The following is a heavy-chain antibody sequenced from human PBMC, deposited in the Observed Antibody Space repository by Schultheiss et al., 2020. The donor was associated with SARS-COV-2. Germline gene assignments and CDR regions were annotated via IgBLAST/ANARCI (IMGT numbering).Heavy chain of an antibody. CDR3: AKGSAVAPGDYFDY. D-gene: IGHD6-19*01. Sequence: GGSLRLSCAASGFTFSSYAMSWVRQAPGKGLEWVSSISSSSSYIYYADSVKGRFTISRDNAKNSLYLQMNSLRAEDTAVYYCAKGSAVAPGDYFDYWGQGTLVTVSS. CDR1: GFTFSSYA. CDR2: ISSSSSYI. V-gene: IGHV3-21*04. J-gene: IGHJ4*02.